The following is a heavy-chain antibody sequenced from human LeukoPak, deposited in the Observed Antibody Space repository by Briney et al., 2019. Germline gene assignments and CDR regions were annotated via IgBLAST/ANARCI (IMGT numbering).Heavy chain of an antibody. CDR3: ARVSGYSGYEGMDV. CDR1: GDSISSGNYY. CDR2: IYTSGST. V-gene: IGHV4-61*02. J-gene: IGHJ6*04. D-gene: IGHD5-12*01. Sequence: SETLSLTCTVSGDSISSGNYYWSWIRQPAGKGLEWIGRIYTSGSTNYNPSLKSRVTISVDTSKNQFSLKLSSVTAADTAVYYCARVSGYSGYEGMDVWGKGTTVTISS.